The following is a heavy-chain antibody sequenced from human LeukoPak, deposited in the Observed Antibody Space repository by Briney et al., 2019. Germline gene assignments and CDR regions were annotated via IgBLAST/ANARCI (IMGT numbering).Heavy chain of an antibody. D-gene: IGHD1-26*01. V-gene: IGHV1-69*13. CDR3: ARDREGELNSFDI. CDR1: GGTFSSYA. CDR2: IIPIFGTA. Sequence: ASVKVSCKASGGTFSSYAISWVRQAPGQGLEWMGGIIPIFGTANYAQKFQGRVTITADESTSTAYMELSSLRSEDTAVYYCARDREGELNSFDIWGQGTMVTVSS. J-gene: IGHJ3*02.